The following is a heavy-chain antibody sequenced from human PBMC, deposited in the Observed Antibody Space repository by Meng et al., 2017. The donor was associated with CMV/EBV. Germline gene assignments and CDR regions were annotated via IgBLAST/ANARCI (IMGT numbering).Heavy chain of an antibody. J-gene: IGHJ6*02. V-gene: IGHV3-21*01. CDR2: ISSSSSYI. CDR1: GFTFSSYS. D-gene: IGHD3-3*01. CDR3: ARDNDFWSGYYRYYYYYYGMDV. Sequence: GESLKISCAASGFTFSSYSMNWVRQAPGKGLEWVSSISSSSSYIYYADSVKGRFTISRDNAKNSLYLQMNSLRAEDTAVYYCARDNDFWSGYYRYYYYYYGMDVWGQGTTVTVS.